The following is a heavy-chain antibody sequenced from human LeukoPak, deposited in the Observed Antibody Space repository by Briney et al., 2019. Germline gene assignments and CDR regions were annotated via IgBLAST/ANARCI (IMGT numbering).Heavy chain of an antibody. D-gene: IGHD3-9*01. V-gene: IGHV3-48*01. CDR1: GFTFSTYS. CDR2: ISETSTTI. CDR3: ARDRPSGGAGYLY. Sequence: GGSLRLSCAASGFTFSTYSLNWVRQAPGRGLEWVSYISETSTTIYYTEAVKGRFTISRDNAKNSLYLQMNSLRVEDTAVYYCARDRPSGGAGYLYWGQGTLVTVSS. J-gene: IGHJ4*02.